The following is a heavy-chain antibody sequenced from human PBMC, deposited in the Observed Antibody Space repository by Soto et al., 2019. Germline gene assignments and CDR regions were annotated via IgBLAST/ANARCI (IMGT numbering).Heavy chain of an antibody. J-gene: IGHJ4*02. Sequence: GGSLRLSCAASGFTFSSYGMHWVRQAPGKGLEWVAVIWYDGSNKYYADSVKGRFTISRDNSKNTLYLQMNSLRAEDTAVHYRATEGTSTSAPFFDYWGQGTLVTVSS. V-gene: IGHV3-33*01. CDR3: ATEGTSTSAPFFDY. D-gene: IGHD6-25*01. CDR1: GFTFSSYG. CDR2: IWYDGSNK.